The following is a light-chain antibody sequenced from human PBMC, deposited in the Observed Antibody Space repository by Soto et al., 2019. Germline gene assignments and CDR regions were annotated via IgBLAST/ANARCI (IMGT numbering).Light chain of an antibody. CDR1: QSVLYNSNNKNY. CDR3: QQYYAPPFS. Sequence: DIVMTQSPDSLAVSLGERATIICKSSQSVLYNSNNKNYLAWYQQKSGQPPRLLIFWAFTRESGVPDRFSGSGSGTDFTLTISSLQAEDVAIYYCQQYYAPPFSFGPGNTVSI. CDR2: WAF. J-gene: IGKJ3*01. V-gene: IGKV4-1*01.